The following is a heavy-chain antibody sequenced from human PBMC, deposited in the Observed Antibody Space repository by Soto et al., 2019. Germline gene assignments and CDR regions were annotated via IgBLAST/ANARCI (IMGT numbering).Heavy chain of an antibody. CDR3: ARQHRLDSYGWYI. Sequence: DESLKISCKSSGDSFPSFWIAWVRQMPGKGLEWMGSIYPRDSDNRYSPSFQGLVTISADKSISTAYLQWSSLKASDTAMYYCARQHRLDSYGWYIWGQGTLVTVSS. CDR2: IYPRDSDN. CDR1: GDSFPSFW. J-gene: IGHJ4*02. V-gene: IGHV5-51*01. D-gene: IGHD6-19*01.